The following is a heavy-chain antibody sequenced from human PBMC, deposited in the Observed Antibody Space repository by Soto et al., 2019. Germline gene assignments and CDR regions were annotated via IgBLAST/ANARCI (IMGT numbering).Heavy chain of an antibody. Sequence: EVQLLESGGGLVQPGGSLRLSCAASGFTFATYTMSWVRQTPGKGLEWVSAITGSDGRTYYADSVKGRFTISRDNTKNTLYLQMNSQGAADTAVYYCTKNSAATIRVGFDYWGQGTLVTVSS. J-gene: IGHJ4*02. D-gene: IGHD5-12*01. CDR1: GFTFATYT. CDR2: ITGSDGRT. CDR3: TKNSAATIRVGFDY. V-gene: IGHV3-23*01.